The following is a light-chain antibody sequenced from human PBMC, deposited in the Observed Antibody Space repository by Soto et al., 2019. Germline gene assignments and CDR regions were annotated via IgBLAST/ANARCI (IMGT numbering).Light chain of an antibody. CDR3: QQYQAVVT. Sequence: GESGTLWWRSSQSLTNNYFAWYQQKPGRALRLLIDGASTRATGIPDRFSGSGSGTKFTLTVRRMAPEDVAGYLCQQYQAVVTFGQGTKVDI. J-gene: IGKJ1*01. CDR1: QSLTNNY. CDR2: GAS. V-gene: IGKV3-20*01.